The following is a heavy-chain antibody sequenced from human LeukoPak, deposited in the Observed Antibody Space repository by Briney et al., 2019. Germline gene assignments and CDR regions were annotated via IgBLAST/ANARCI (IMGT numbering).Heavy chain of an antibody. CDR1: GFTFSSYD. D-gene: IGHD1-26*01. CDR2: IGTAGDT. CDR3: AKNDGNYCDP. Sequence: PGGSLRLSCAASGFTFSSYDMHWVRQATGKGLEWVSAIGTAGDTYYVGSVKGRFTISRDNSKNTLILQMNSLRPEDTAIYYCAKNDGNYCDPWGQGTLVTVSS. J-gene: IGHJ5*02. V-gene: IGHV3-13*01.